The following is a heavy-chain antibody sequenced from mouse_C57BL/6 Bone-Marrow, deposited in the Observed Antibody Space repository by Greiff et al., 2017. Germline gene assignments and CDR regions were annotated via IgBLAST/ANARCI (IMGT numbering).Heavy chain of an antibody. V-gene: IGHV1-50*01. CDR3: ARSYDYHAGFAY. CDR1: GYTFTSYW. CDR2: IDPSDSYT. J-gene: IGHJ3*01. Sequence: QVQLQQPGAELVKPGASVKLSCKASGYTFTSYWMQWVKQRPGQGLEWIGEIDPSDSYTNYNQKFKGKATLTVDTSSSTAYMQLSSLTSEDSAVYYCARSYDYHAGFAYWGQGTLVTVSA. D-gene: IGHD2-4*01.